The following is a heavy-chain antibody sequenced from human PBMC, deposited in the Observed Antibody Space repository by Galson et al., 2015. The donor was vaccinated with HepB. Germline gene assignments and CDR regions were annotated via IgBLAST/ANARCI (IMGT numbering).Heavy chain of an antibody. Sequence: SLRLSCAASGFTFSNAWMSWVRQAPGKGLEWVGRIKSNTDGGTTDYAAPVKGRFTISRDDSKNTLYLQMNSLKTEDTAVYYCTTDLATVTYYYYYGMDVWGQGTTVTVSS. CDR1: GFTFSNAW. J-gene: IGHJ6*02. CDR3: TTDLATVTYYYYYGMDV. D-gene: IGHD4-17*01. V-gene: IGHV3-15*01. CDR2: IKSNTDGGTT.